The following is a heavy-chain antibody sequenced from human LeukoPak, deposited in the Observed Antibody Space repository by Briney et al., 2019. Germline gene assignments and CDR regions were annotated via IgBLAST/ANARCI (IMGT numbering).Heavy chain of an antibody. CDR2: IYSGGNT. CDR1: GFTVSSNY. D-gene: IGHD6-13*01. Sequence: GGSLRLSCAASGFTVSSNYMSWVRQAPGKGLEWVSVIYSGGNTYYADSVKGRFTISRDNSKNTLYLQMNSLRAEDTAVCYCARDVYIAASGVNWFDPWGQGTLVTVSS. J-gene: IGHJ5*02. CDR3: ARDVYIAASGVNWFDP. V-gene: IGHV3-53*01.